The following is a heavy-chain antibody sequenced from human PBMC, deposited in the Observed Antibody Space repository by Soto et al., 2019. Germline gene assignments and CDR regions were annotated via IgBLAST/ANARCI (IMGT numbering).Heavy chain of an antibody. CDR1: DVW. CDR3: STDSYNNMIAGRRDY. CDR2: VKSKTAGGTT. Sequence: DVWISRVSKDKRKGLEWVGRVKSKTAGGTTDFAAPVKGRFAISRDDSKNIVYMQMNSLRTEDTAVYYCSTDSYNNMIAGRRDYWGPGTRVTV. D-gene: IGHD3-22*01. J-gene: IGHJ4*01. V-gene: IGHV3-15*01.